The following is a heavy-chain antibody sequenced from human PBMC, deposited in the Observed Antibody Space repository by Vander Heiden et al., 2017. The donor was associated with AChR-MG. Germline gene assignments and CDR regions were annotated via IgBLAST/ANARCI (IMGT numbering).Heavy chain of an antibody. CDR2: IIPIFGTA. CDR3: ARGPKNYDFWSGYFLSGMDV. D-gene: IGHD3-3*01. V-gene: IGHV1-69*06. CDR1: GGTFSSYA. Sequence: QVQLVQSGAEVKKPGSSVKVSCKASGGTFSSYAISGVRQAPGQGLEWMGGIIPIFGTANYAQKFQGRVTITADKSTSTAYMELSSLRSEDTAVYYCARGPKNYDFWSGYFLSGMDVWGQGTTVTVSS. J-gene: IGHJ6*02.